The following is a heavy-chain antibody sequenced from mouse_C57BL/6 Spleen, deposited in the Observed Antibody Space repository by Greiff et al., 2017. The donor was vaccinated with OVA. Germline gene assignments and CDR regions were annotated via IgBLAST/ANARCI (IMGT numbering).Heavy chain of an antibody. Sequence: VQLQQSGPGLVQPSQSLSITCTVSGFSLTSYGVHWVRQSPGKGLEWLGVIWRGGSTAYNAAFMSRLSITKDNSKSQVFFKMNSLQADDTAIYYCAKSPNYYGSSYYAMDYWGQGTSVTVSS. V-gene: IGHV2-5*01. CDR2: IWRGGST. J-gene: IGHJ4*01. CDR1: GFSLTSYG. D-gene: IGHD1-1*01. CDR3: AKSPNYYGSSYYAMDY.